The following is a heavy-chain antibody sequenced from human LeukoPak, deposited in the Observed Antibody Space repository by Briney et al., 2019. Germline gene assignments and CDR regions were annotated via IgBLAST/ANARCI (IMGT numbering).Heavy chain of an antibody. J-gene: IGHJ4*02. CDR1: GGSISSYY. V-gene: IGHV4-59*08. Sequence: PSVTLSLTCTVSGGSISSYYWNWMRQPPGKGLEWIGYIHYSGSTKYNPSLKSRVTISVDTSKNQFSLKLSSVTAADTAVYYCARWYSSGWAFDYWGQGTLVTVSS. CDR3: ARWYSSGWAFDY. CDR2: IHYSGST. D-gene: IGHD6-19*01.